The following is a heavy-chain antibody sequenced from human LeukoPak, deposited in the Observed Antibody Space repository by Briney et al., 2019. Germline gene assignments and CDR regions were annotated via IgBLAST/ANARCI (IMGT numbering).Heavy chain of an antibody. V-gene: IGHV1-69*02. D-gene: IGHD6-13*01. CDR2: IIPILGIA. CDR1: GGTFSSYT. CDR3: ARSSAGYSSNKLDY. Sequence: SVKVSCKASGGTFSSYTISWVRQAPGQGLEWMGRIIPILGIANYAQKFQGRVTITADKSTSTAYMELSSLRSEGTAVYYCARSSAGYSSNKLDYWGQGTLVTVSS. J-gene: IGHJ4*02.